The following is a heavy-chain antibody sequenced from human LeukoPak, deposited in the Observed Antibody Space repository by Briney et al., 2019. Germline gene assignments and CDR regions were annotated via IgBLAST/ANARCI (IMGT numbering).Heavy chain of an antibody. CDR1: GFTFSSYA. J-gene: IGHJ4*02. D-gene: IGHD3-22*01. CDR3: AKGEGGGYYFDY. Sequence: GGSLRLSCVASGFTFSSYAMHWVRHAPGKGLEWVSGISWNSGSIGYADSVKGRLTISRDNAKNSLYLQMNSLRAEDTALYYCAKGEGGGYYFDYWGQGTLVTVSS. CDR2: ISWNSGSI. V-gene: IGHV3-9*01.